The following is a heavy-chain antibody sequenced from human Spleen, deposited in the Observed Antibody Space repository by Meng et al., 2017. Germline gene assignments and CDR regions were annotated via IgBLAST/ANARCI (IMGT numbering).Heavy chain of an antibody. CDR1: GGSISTSGYY. CDR3: VRSSGWVRTGFDP. CDR2: IGHSGFT. Sequence: QPQLQESGPGLGKPSEALVLTCSVSGGSISTSGYYWGWIRQPPGKGLEWIGSIGHSGFTYYTPSLKSRVTVSIDTSKSQFSLKLTSVTAADTAVYYCVRSSGWVRTGFDPWGQGTLVTVSS. V-gene: IGHV4-39*01. J-gene: IGHJ5*02. D-gene: IGHD6-19*01.